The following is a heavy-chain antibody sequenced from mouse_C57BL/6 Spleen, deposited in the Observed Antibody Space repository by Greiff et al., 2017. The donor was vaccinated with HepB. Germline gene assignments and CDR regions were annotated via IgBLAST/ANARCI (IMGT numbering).Heavy chain of an antibody. CDR2: INPSNGGT. Sequence: VQLQQPGTELVKPGASVKLSCKASGYTFTSYWMHWVKQRPGQGLEWIGNINPSNGGTNYNEKFKSKATLTVDKSSSTAYMQLRSLTSEDSAVYYCARGGSYYRHGAWFAYRGQGTLVTVSA. V-gene: IGHV1-53*01. CDR1: GYTFTSYW. D-gene: IGHD1-1*01. J-gene: IGHJ3*01. CDR3: ARGGSYYRHGAWFAY.